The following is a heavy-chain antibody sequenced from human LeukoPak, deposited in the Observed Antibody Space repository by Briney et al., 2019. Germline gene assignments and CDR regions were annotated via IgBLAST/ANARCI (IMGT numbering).Heavy chain of an antibody. D-gene: IGHD4-17*01. J-gene: IGHJ5*02. CDR1: GYTLTELS. Sequence: ASVKVSCKVSGYTLTELSMHWVRQAPGKGLEWMGGFDPEDGETIYAQKFQGRVTMTEDTSTDTVYMELSSLRSEDTAVYYCAREDRYDYGVWFDPWGQGTLVTVSS. CDR2: FDPEDGET. V-gene: IGHV1-24*01. CDR3: AREDRYDYGVWFDP.